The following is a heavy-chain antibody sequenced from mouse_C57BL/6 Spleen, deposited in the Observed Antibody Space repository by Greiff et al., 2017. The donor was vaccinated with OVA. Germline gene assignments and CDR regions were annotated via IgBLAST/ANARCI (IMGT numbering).Heavy chain of an antibody. Sequence: QVQLKQSGPELVKPGASVKISCKASGYAFSSSWMNWVKQRPGKGLEWIGRIYPGDGDTNYNGKFKGKATLTADKSSSTACMQLSSLTSEDSAVYFCARSKLASYFDYWGQGTTLTVSS. J-gene: IGHJ2*01. D-gene: IGHD4-1*01. CDR3: ARSKLASYFDY. V-gene: IGHV1-82*01. CDR1: GYAFSSSW. CDR2: IYPGDGDT.